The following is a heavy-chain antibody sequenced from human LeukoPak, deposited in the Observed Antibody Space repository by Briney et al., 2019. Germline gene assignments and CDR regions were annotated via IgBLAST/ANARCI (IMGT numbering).Heavy chain of an antibody. CDR2: IRSKANSYAT. Sequence: GGSLKLSCAASGFTFSGSAMHWVRQASGKGLEWVGRIRSKANSYATAYAASVNGRFTISRDDSKNTAYLQMNSLKTEDTAVYYCTSFSGYCSSTSCPIGAFDIWGQGTMVTVSS. CDR3: TSFSGYCSSTSCPIGAFDI. CDR1: GFTFSGSA. D-gene: IGHD2-2*01. V-gene: IGHV3-73*01. J-gene: IGHJ3*02.